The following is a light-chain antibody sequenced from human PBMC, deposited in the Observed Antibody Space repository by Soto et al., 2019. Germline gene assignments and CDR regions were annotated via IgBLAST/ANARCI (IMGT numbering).Light chain of an antibody. Sequence: QAVVTQPPSVSGAPGQRVTISCTGSSSNIGAGYDVHWYQQLPGTAPKLLIYGNSNRPSGVPDRFSGSKSGTSASLAITGLQAEDEADYYCQSYASSLRVVFGGGTKVTVL. CDR3: QSYASSLRVV. CDR2: GNS. V-gene: IGLV1-40*01. J-gene: IGLJ2*01. CDR1: SSNIGAGYD.